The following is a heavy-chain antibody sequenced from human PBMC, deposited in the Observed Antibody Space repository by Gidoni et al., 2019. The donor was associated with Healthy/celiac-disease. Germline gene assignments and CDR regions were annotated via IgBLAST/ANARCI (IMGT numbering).Heavy chain of an antibody. Sequence: EVQLVESGGGLVKPGGSLRLSCAASGFTFSSYSMNWVRQAPGKGLEWVSSIRSSSSYIYYADSVKGRFTISRDNAKNSLYLQMNSLRAEDTAVYYCARDSVIVVAPFDYWGQGTLVTVSS. CDR2: IRSSSSYI. V-gene: IGHV3-21*01. D-gene: IGHD3-22*01. CDR3: ARDSVIVVAPFDY. J-gene: IGHJ4*02. CDR1: GFTFSSYS.